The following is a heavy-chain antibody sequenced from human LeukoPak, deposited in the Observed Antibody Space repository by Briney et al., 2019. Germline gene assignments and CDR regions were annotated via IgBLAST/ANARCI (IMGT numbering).Heavy chain of an antibody. CDR3: ARDSPLPGDY. J-gene: IGHJ4*02. CDR1: GFTFSGYG. Sequence: PGGSLRLSCAASGFTFSGYGMHWVRQAPGKGLEWVAVIWFDGSNEYYANSVKGRFTISRDNSKNTLYLQMNSLRAEDTAVYYCARDSPLPGDYWGQGTLVTVSS. CDR2: IWFDGSNE. V-gene: IGHV3-33*01. D-gene: IGHD1-26*01.